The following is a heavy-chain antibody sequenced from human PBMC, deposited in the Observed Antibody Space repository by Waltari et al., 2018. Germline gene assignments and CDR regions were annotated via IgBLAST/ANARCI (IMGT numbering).Heavy chain of an antibody. CDR2: IIPIFGTA. V-gene: IGHV1-69*14. Sequence: QVQLVQSGAEVKKPGSSVKVSCKASGGTFSSYAISWVRQATGQGLEWMGGIIPIFGTANYAQKFQGRVTITADKSTSTAYMELSSLRSEDTAVYYCAISTRHYYDSSGYNMGAFDIWGQGTMVTVSS. CDR1: GGTFSSYA. D-gene: IGHD3-22*01. CDR3: AISTRHYYDSSGYNMGAFDI. J-gene: IGHJ3*02.